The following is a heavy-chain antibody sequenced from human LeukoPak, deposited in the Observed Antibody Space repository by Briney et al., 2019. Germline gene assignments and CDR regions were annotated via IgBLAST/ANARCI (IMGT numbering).Heavy chain of an antibody. Sequence: GGSLRLSCAASGFTFNNYFMTWVRQAPGKGLEWVSTISSSAVSTYYADFVKGLFTISRDNSKNTLYLQMNSLRADDTAVYYCARYCSGASCYSGPDYWGQGTLVTVSS. D-gene: IGHD2-2*01. J-gene: IGHJ4*02. CDR2: ISSSAVST. CDR1: GFTFNNYF. CDR3: ARYCSGASCYSGPDY. V-gene: IGHV3-23*01.